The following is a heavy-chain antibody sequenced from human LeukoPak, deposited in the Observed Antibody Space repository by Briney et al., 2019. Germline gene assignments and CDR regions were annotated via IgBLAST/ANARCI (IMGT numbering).Heavy chain of an antibody. CDR3: ARELKGYCSGGSCAYYFDY. CDR1: GGSIGSGGYY. J-gene: IGHJ4*02. Sequence: PSETLSLTCTVSGGSIGSGGYYWSWIRQHPGKGLEWIGYIHYSGSTYYNPSLKSRVTISVDTSKNQFSLKLSSVTAADTAVYYCARELKGYCSGGSCAYYFDYWGQGTLVTVSS. V-gene: IGHV4-31*03. D-gene: IGHD2-15*01. CDR2: IHYSGST.